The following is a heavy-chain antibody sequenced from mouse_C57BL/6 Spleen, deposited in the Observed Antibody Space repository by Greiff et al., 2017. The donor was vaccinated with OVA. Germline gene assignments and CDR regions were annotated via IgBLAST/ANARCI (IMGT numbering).Heavy chain of an antibody. D-gene: IGHD1-1*01. CDR3: ARGRITTVVAWYFDV. Sequence: QVQLQQSGAELVKPGASVKISCKASGYAFSSYWMNWVKQRPGKGLEWIGQIYPGDGDTNYNGKFKGKATLTADKSSSTAYMQLSSLTSEDSAVYFWARGRITTVVAWYFDVWGTGTTVTVSS. V-gene: IGHV1-80*01. CDR2: IYPGDGDT. J-gene: IGHJ1*03. CDR1: GYAFSSYW.